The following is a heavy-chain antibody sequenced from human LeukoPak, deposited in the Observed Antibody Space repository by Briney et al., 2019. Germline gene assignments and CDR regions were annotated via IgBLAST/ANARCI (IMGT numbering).Heavy chain of an antibody. CDR3: ARVGADTSYAPDY. CDR2: INSDGSST. J-gene: IGHJ4*02. D-gene: IGHD2-2*01. Sequence: GGSLRLSCAASGFTFSSYWMHWVRQAPGKGLVWVSRINSDGSSTSYADSVKGRFTISRDNGESSLYLQMDSLRAEDTAVYYCARVGADTSYAPDYRGQGTLVTVSS. V-gene: IGHV3-74*01. CDR1: GFTFSSYW.